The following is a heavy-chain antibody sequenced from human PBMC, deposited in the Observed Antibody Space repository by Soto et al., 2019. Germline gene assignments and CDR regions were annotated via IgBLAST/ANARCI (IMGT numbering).Heavy chain of an antibody. Sequence: SVKVSCKASGGTFSSYAISWVRQAPEQGLEWMGGIIPIFGTANYAQKFQGRVTITADESTSTAYMELSSLRSEDTAVYYCARLREDSSGYYISYFAYWGQGSLVTVS. CDR2: IIPIFGTA. V-gene: IGHV1-69*13. D-gene: IGHD3-22*01. CDR1: GGTFSSYA. CDR3: ARLREDSSGYYISYFAY. J-gene: IGHJ4*02.